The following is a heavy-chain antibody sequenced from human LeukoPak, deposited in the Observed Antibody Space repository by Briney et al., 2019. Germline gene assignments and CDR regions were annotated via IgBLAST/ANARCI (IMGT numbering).Heavy chain of an antibody. CDR3: AREAEYSSSPHNWFDP. CDR2: IYPGDSDT. Sequence: GESLKISCKGSGYSFTNYWIGWVRQMPGKGLEWMGIIYPGDSDTKYSPSFQGQVTISADKSINTAYLQWSSLKASDTAMYYCAREAEYSSSPHNWFDPWGQGTLVTVSS. CDR1: GYSFTNYW. V-gene: IGHV5-51*01. J-gene: IGHJ5*02. D-gene: IGHD6-6*01.